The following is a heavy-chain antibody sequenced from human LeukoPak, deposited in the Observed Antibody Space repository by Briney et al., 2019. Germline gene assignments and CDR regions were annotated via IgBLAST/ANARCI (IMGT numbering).Heavy chain of an antibody. CDR1: GGTFSSYA. Sequence: ASVKVSCKASGGTFSSYAISWVRQAPGQGLEWMGGIIPIFGTANYAQKFQGRVTMTEDTSTDTAYMELSSLRSEDTAVYYCATGGGGSYRGTFGYWGQGTLVTVSS. J-gene: IGHJ4*02. V-gene: IGHV1-69*06. CDR2: IIPIFGTA. D-gene: IGHD1-26*01. CDR3: ATGGGGSYRGTFGY.